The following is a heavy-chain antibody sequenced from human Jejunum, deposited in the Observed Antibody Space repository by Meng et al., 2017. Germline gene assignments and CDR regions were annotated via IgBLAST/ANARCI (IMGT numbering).Heavy chain of an antibody. D-gene: IGHD5/OR15-5a*01. CDR2: ISDSGSIT. J-gene: IGHJ4*02. CDR3: AKRLSTSAIYFFDY. Sequence: GGSLRLSCAASGFTFSNYGMSWVRQAPRKGLEWVSRISDSGSITDYADHVKGRFTISRDNSANMLYLQLNNLRAEDTAVYYCAKRLSTSAIYFFDYWGQGTLVTVSS. V-gene: IGHV3-23*01. CDR1: GFTFSNYG.